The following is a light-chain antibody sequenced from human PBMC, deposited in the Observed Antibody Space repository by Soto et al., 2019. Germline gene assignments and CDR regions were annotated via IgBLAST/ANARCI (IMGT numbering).Light chain of an antibody. CDR3: QQYNNWPRWT. CDR2: GAS. V-gene: IGKV3-15*01. Sequence: EILMTQSPATLSVSPGERATLSCRASQSVSSNLAWYQQKPGQAPRLLIYGASTRATGIPARFSGSGSGTEFTLTISSLQSEDFAVYYCQQYNNWPRWTFGQGTKV. CDR1: QSVSSN. J-gene: IGKJ1*01.